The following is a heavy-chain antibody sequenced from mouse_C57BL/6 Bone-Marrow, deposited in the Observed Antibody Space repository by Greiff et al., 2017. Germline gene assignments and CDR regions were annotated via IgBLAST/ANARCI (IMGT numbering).Heavy chain of an antibody. D-gene: IGHD4-1*01. CDR1: GFTFSDYG. CDR3: ARLTGSSYYFDY. V-gene: IGHV5-15*04. J-gene: IGHJ2*01. Sequence: EVKLVESGGGLVQPGGSLKLSCAASGFTFSDYGMAWVRQAPRKGPEWVAFISNLAYSIYYADTVTGRFTISRENAKNTLYLEMSGLRSEDTAMYYCARLTGSSYYFDYWGQGATLTVSS. CDR2: ISNLAYSI.